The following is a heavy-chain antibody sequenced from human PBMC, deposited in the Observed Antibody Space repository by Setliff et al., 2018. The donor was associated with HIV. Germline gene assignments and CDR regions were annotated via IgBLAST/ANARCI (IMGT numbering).Heavy chain of an antibody. CDR1: GFTFSTYA. CDR3: ARGYGFGELNWFDP. D-gene: IGHD3-10*01. Sequence: GGSLRLSCAASGFTFSTYAMTWVRQGPGKGLEWVSGISGGGGTTYYAAAVKGRFTISRDNSKNTLYLQMNSLRAEDTAVYYCARGYGFGELNWFDPWGQGTLVTVSS. V-gene: IGHV3-23*01. CDR2: ISGGGGTT. J-gene: IGHJ5*02.